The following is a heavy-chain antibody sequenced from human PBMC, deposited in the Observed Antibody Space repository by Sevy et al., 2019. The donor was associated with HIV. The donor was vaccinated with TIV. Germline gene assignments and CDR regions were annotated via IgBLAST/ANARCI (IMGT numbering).Heavy chain of an antibody. V-gene: IGHV4-30-4*01. D-gene: IGHD3-3*01. Sequence: SETLSLTCTVSGGSISSGDYYWSWIRQPPGKGPEWIGYIYYSGSTYYNPSLKSRVTISVDTSKNQFSLKLSSVTAADTAVYYCARGSITIFGVVMESAYGDAFDIWGQGTMVTVSS. CDR2: IYYSGST. CDR3: ARGSITIFGVVMESAYGDAFDI. CDR1: GGSISSGDYY. J-gene: IGHJ3*02.